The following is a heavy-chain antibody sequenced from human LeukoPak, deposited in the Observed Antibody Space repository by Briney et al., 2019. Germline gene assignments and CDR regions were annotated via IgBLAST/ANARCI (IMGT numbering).Heavy chain of an antibody. CDR3: ASDSGSYSIYYFDY. J-gene: IGHJ4*02. D-gene: IGHD1-26*01. CDR2: IYYSGST. CDR1: GGSISSSSYY. Sequence: SETLSLTCTVSGGSISSSSYYWGWIRQPPGKGLEWIGSIYYSGSTYYNPSLKSRVTISVDTSKNQFSLKLSSVTAADTAVYYCASDSGSYSIYYFDYWGQGTLVTVSS. V-gene: IGHV4-39*07.